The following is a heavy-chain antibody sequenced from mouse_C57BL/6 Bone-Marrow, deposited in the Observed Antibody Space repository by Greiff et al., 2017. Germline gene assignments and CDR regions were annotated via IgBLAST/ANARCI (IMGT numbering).Heavy chain of an antibody. V-gene: IGHV1-55*01. D-gene: IGHD1-1*01. Sequence: QVQPQQPGAELVKPGASVKMSCKASGYTFTSYWITWVKQRPGQGLEWIGDIYPGSGSTNYNEKFKSKATLTVDTSSSTAYMQLSSLTSEDSAVYYCARDIATVVAPDEDYWGQGTTLTVSS. J-gene: IGHJ2*01. CDR3: ARDIATVVAPDEDY. CDR1: GYTFTSYW. CDR2: IYPGSGST.